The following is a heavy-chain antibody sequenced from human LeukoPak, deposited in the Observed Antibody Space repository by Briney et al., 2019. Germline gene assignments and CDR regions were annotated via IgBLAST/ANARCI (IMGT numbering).Heavy chain of an antibody. V-gene: IGHV4-59*08. CDR1: GGSISSYY. J-gene: IGHJ3*02. Sequence: ETLSLTCTVSGGSISSYYWSWIRPPPGQGLECIGYIYNSGSTNYNPSLKSRVSISVDTSKNQFSLKLSSVTAADTAVYYCARSAIDAFDIWGQGTMVTVSS. CDR2: IYNSGST. CDR3: ARSAIDAFDI. D-gene: IGHD6-25*01.